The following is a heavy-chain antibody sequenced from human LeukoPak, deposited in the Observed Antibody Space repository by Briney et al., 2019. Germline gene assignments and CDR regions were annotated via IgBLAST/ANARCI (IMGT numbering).Heavy chain of an antibody. CDR3: ARYSGWDLDY. CDR2: IYHSGST. V-gene: IGHV4-38-2*01. J-gene: IGHJ4*02. CDR1: GYSISSGYY. Sequence: PSETLSLTCAVSGYSISSGYYWGWIRQPPGKGLEWIGSIYHSGSTYYNPSLKSRVTISVDTSKNQFSLKLSSVTAADTAVYYCARYSGWDLDYCGQGTLVTVSS. D-gene: IGHD6-19*01.